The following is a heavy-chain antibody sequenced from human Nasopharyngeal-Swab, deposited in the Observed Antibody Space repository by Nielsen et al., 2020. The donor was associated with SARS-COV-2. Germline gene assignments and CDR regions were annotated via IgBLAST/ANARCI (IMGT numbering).Heavy chain of an antibody. CDR2: INPTTGGT. CDR3: TRALSGVYDF. CDR1: TSTFNAYY. Sequence: ASVKVSCKASTSTFNAYYIHWVRQAPGQGLEWMGRINPTTGGTLYTQTFEGRVTMTTDTSTSTTYMELRGLTSDDTAVYYCTRALSGVYDFWGQGALVTASS. V-gene: IGHV1-2*06. J-gene: IGHJ4*02. D-gene: IGHD2-15*01.